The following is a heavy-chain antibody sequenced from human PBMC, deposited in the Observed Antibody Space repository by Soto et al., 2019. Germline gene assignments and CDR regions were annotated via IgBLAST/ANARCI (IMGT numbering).Heavy chain of an antibody. Sequence: GGSLRLSCAASGFSFSSYWMSWIRQAPGKGLEWVANINEDGTKIYYVDSVKGRFTISRNNAKNSLYLQMNSLRAEDTAVYYCARKIGEFWGQGTLVTV. CDR2: INEDGTKI. D-gene: IGHD3-10*01. CDR3: ARKIGEF. J-gene: IGHJ4*02. V-gene: IGHV3-7*01. CDR1: GFSFSSYW.